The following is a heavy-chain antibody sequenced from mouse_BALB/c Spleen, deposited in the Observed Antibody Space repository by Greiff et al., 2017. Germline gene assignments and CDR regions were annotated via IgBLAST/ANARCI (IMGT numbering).Heavy chain of an antibody. CDR2: INPYNDGT. Sequence: VQLQQSGPELVKPGASVKMSCKASGYTFTSYVMHWVKQKPGQGLEWIGYINPYNDGTKYNEKFKGKATLTSDKSSSTAYMELSSLTSEDSAVYYCTRSTARAPFAYWGQVTLVTVSA. CDR3: TRSTARAPFAY. V-gene: IGHV1-14*01. D-gene: IGHD3-2*01. CDR1: GYTFTSYV. J-gene: IGHJ3*01.